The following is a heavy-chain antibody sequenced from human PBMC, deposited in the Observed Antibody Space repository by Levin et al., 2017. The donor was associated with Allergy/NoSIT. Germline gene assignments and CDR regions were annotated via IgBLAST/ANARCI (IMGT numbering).Heavy chain of an antibody. CDR3: ARVGYCGSTSCSYYFAY. Sequence: GESLKISCAASGFTFDDYGMSWVRQAPGKGLEWVSGINWNGGSTGYADSVKGRFTISRDNAKNSLYLQMNSLRAKDTALYYCARVGYCGSTSCSYYFAYWGQGTLVTVSS. J-gene: IGHJ4*02. D-gene: IGHD2-2*01. V-gene: IGHV3-20*04. CDR1: GFTFDDYG. CDR2: INWNGGST.